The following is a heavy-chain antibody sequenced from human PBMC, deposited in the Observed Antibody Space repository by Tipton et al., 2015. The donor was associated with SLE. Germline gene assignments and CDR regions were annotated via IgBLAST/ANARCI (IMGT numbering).Heavy chain of an antibody. V-gene: IGHV3-48*03. CDR3: ATDYYDSSGYPTFFDY. D-gene: IGHD3-22*01. Sequence: SLRLSCAASGFTFSSYGMNWVRQAPGKGLEWVSYISSSGGTIYYADSVKGRFTISRDNGKNSLYLQMNSLRAEDTAVYYCATDYYDSSGYPTFFDYWGQGTLVTVSS. CDR2: ISSSGGTI. CDR1: GFTFSSYG. J-gene: IGHJ4*02.